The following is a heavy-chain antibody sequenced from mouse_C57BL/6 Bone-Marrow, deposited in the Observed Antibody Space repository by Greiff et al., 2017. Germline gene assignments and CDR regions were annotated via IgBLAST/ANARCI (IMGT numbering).Heavy chain of an antibody. D-gene: IGHD2-12*01. CDR1: GYTFTSYW. J-gene: IGHJ2*01. CDR3: ARGVDYSGDFDY. Sequence: QVQLQQPGAELVMPGASVKLSCKASGYTFTSYWMHWVKQRPGQGLEWIGEIDPSDSYTNYNQKFKGKSTLTVDKSSSTAYMQLSSLTSEDSAVYYCARGVDYSGDFDYWGQGTTLTVSS. V-gene: IGHV1-69*01. CDR2: IDPSDSYT.